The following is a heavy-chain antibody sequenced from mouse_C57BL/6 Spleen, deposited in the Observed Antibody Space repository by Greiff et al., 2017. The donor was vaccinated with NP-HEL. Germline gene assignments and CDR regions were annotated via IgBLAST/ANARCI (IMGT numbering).Heavy chain of an antibody. V-gene: IGHV1-82*01. D-gene: IGHD1-3*01. CDR1: GYAFSSSW. Sequence: QVQLQQSGPELVKPGASVKISCKASGYAFSSSWMNWVKQRPGKGLEWIGRIYPGDGDTNYNGKFKGKATLTADKSSSTAYMQLSSLTSEDSAVDFCARNSKGAMDYWGQGTSVTVSS. CDR2: IYPGDGDT. CDR3: ARNSKGAMDY. J-gene: IGHJ4*01.